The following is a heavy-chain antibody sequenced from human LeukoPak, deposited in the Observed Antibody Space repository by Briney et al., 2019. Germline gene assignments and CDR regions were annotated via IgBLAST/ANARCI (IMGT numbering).Heavy chain of an antibody. V-gene: IGHV3-21*01. CDR2: ISSSSSYI. CDR1: GFTFSSYS. D-gene: IGHD1-26*01. CDR3: ATQRGWELGTDY. J-gene: IGHJ4*02. Sequence: KTGGSLRLSCAASGFTFSSYSMNWVRQAPGKGLEWVSSISSSSSYIYYADSVKGRFTISRDNAKNSLYLQMNSLRAEDTAVYYCATQRGWELGTDYWGQGTLVTVSS.